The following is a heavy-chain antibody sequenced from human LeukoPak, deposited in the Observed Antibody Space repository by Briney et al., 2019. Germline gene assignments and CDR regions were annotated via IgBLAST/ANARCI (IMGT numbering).Heavy chain of an antibody. J-gene: IGHJ6*02. Sequence: ASVKVSCKASGYMFSNFFSSYGITWVRQAPGQGLEWMGWISPYKGNKKFAQKFQGRVTMTTDTSTSTAYMELRSLRSDDTAVYYCARDPPRRYSSSSLMNYYYGMDVWGQGTTVTVSS. CDR3: ARDPPRRYSSSSLMNYYYGMDV. D-gene: IGHD6-6*01. V-gene: IGHV1-18*01. CDR2: ISPYKGNK. CDR1: GYMFSNFFSSYG.